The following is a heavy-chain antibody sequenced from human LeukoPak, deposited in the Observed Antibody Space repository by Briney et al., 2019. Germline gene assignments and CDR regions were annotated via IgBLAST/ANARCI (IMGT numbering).Heavy chain of an antibody. CDR3: ARARGGSYDGAPWDY. CDR2: INHSGST. Sequence: SETLSLTCAVYGGAFSGYYWSWIRQPPGKGLEWIGEINHSGSTNYNPSHKSRGTISGDTSKNQFSLKLSSVTAADPAVYYCARARGGSYDGAPWDYWGQGTLVTVSS. J-gene: IGHJ4*02. D-gene: IGHD1-26*01. V-gene: IGHV4-34*01. CDR1: GGAFSGYY.